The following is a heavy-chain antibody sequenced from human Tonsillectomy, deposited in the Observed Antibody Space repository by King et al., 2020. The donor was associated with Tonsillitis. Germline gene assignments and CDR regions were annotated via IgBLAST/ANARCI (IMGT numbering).Heavy chain of an antibody. CDR2: INPTGGST. CDR1: GYTFTRYY. V-gene: IGHV1-46*01. D-gene: IGHD1-14*01. J-gene: IGHJ4*02. CDR3: ATDSPSPD. Sequence: QLVQSGAEVKKPGASVKVSCKASGYTFTRYYMHWVRQAPGQGLEWMGIINPTGGSTRYAQKFQGRVTMTRDTSTSTVYMELSSLRSDDTAVYYCATDSPSPDGGRGTRVTVSS.